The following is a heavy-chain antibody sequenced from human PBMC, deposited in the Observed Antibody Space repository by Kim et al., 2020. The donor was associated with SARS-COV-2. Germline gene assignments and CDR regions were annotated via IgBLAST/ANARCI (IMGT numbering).Heavy chain of an antibody. J-gene: IGHJ4*02. CDR2: IYSGGST. Sequence: GGSLRLSCAASGFTVSSNYMSWVRQAPGKGLEWVSVIYSGGSTYYADSVKGRFTISRDNSKNTLYLQMNSLRAEDTAVYYCARGLYSSSSGPIDYWGQGTLVTVSS. D-gene: IGHD6-6*01. CDR3: ARGLYSSSSGPIDY. V-gene: IGHV3-53*01. CDR1: GFTVSSNY.